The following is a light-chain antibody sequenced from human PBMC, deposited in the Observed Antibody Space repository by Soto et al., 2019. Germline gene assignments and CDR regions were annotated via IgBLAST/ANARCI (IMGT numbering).Light chain of an antibody. CDR2: DAS. J-gene: IGKJ1*01. CDR3: QQRSNWPPTWT. V-gene: IGKV3-11*01. Sequence: ELVLTQSPGTLSLSPGERATLSCRASQSVSSYLAWYQQKPGQAPRLLIYDASNRATGIPARFSGSGSGTDFTLTISSLEPEDFAVYYCQQRSNWPPTWTFGQGTKVDI. CDR1: QSVSSY.